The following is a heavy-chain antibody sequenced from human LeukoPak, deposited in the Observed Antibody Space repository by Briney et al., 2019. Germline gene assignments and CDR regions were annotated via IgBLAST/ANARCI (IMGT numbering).Heavy chain of an antibody. CDR3: ARGQRGDYYGSGRRFDP. CDR2: INHSGST. V-gene: IGHV4-39*07. CDR1: GGSISSSSYY. J-gene: IGHJ5*02. Sequence: PSETLSLTCTVSGGSISSSSYYWGWIRQPPGKGLEWIGEINHSGSTNYNPSLKSRVTISVDTSKNQFSLKLSSVTAADTAVYYCARGQRGDYYGSGRRFDPWGQGALVTVSS. D-gene: IGHD3-10*01.